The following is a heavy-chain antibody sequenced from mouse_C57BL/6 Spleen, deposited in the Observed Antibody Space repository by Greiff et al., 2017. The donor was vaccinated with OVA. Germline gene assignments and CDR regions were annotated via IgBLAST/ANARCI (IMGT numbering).Heavy chain of an antibody. D-gene: IGHD2-5*01. J-gene: IGHJ4*01. V-gene: IGHV6-3*01. CDR1: GFTFSNYW. CDR3: TEYSNYVGAMDY. Sequence: EVNLVESGGGLVQPGGSMKLSCVASGFTFSNYWMNWVRQSPEKGLEWVAQIRLKSDNYATHYAESVKGRFTISRDDYKSSVYLQMNNLRAEDTGIYYCTEYSNYVGAMDYWGQGTSVTVSS. CDR2: IRLKSDNYAT.